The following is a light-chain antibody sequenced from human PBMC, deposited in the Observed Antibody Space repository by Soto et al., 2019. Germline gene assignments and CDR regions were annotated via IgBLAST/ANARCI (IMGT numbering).Light chain of an antibody. CDR3: HQRSNWAPLT. J-gene: IGKJ4*01. CDR1: QSVGGY. V-gene: IGKV3-11*01. CDR2: DAS. Sequence: EIVLTQSPATLSLSPGERATLSCRASQSVGGYLDWYQQKPSQAPRLLIYDASNRASGIPARFSGSGSGTDFTLVISSLEPEDLAVYYCHQRSNWAPLTFGGGTKVEIK.